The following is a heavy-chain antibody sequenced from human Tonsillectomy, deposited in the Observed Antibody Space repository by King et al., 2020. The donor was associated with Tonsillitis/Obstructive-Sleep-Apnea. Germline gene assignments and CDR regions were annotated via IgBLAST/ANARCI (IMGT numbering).Heavy chain of an antibody. V-gene: IGHV3-21*01. CDR1: GFTFSSYS. CDR2: ISSSSSYI. J-gene: IGHJ4*02. CDR3: ARVHPSDDVWSGYPDY. D-gene: IGHD3-3*01. Sequence: QLVQSGGGLVKPGGSLRLSCAASGFTFSSYSMNWVRQAPGKGLECVSSISSSSSYIYYADSVKGRFTIFRDNAKNSLYLQMNSLRAEDTAVYYCARVHPSDDVWSGYPDYWGQGTLVTVSS.